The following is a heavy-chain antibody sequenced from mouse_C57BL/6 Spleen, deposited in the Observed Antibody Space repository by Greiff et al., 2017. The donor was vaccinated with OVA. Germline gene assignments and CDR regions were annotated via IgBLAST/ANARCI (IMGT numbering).Heavy chain of an antibody. V-gene: IGHV5-4*01. J-gene: IGHJ2*01. CDR2: ISDGGSYT. CDR1: GFTFSSYA. CDR3: ARDSYYYGSRYYFDY. Sequence: EVMLVESGGGLVKPGGSLKLSCAASGFTFSSYAMSWVRQTPEKRLEWVATISDGGSYTYYPDNVKGRFTISRDNAKNNLYLQMSHLKSEDTAMYYCARDSYYYGSRYYFDYWGQGTTLTVSS. D-gene: IGHD1-1*01.